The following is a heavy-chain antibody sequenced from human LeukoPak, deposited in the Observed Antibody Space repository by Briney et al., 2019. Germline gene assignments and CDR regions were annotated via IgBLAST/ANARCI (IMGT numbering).Heavy chain of an antibody. Sequence: PGGSLRLSCAASGFTFSSYWMSWVRQAPGKGLEWVANIKQDGSETYYVDSVKGRFTISRDNAKNSLCLQMSSLRAEDTAVYYCARDGWELRPSGGQGTLVTVSS. CDR1: GFTFSSYW. CDR2: IKQDGSET. D-gene: IGHD1-26*01. CDR3: ARDGWELRPS. V-gene: IGHV3-7*04. J-gene: IGHJ4*02.